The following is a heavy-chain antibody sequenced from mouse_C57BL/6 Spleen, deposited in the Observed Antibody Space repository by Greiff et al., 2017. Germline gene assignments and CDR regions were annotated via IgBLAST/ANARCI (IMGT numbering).Heavy chain of an antibody. Sequence: ESGAELARPGASVKLSCKASGYTFTSYGISWVKQRTGQGLEWIGAIYPRSGNTYYNEKSKGKATRTADKSSSTAYMGLRSLSSEDSAVYFGARTGAQAPYYFDYWGQGTTLTVSS. CDR2: IYPRSGNT. V-gene: IGHV1-81*01. J-gene: IGHJ2*01. CDR3: ARTGAQAPYYFDY. D-gene: IGHD3-2*02. CDR1: GYTFTSYG.